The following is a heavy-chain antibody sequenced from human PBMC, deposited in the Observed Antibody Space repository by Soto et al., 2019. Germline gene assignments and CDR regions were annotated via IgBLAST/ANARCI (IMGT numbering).Heavy chain of an antibody. CDR2: IYPGDSDT. CDR1: GHIFSNYW. D-gene: IGHD3-22*01. V-gene: IGHV5-51*01. J-gene: IGHJ4*02. CDR3: ARQRLWGTSGYYYFEN. Sequence: GETLKISCKGSGHIFSNYWIGWVRQMPGKGLEWMGIIYPGDSDTRYSPSFQGQVTITVDKSINTAYLQWSRLKASDTAIYYCARQRLWGTSGYYYFENWGQGTLVTVSS.